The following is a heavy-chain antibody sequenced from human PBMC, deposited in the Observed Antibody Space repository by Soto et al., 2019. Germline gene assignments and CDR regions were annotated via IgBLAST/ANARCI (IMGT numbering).Heavy chain of an antibody. V-gene: IGHV4-30-2*01. Sequence: PSATLSLTCTVPGGSISRCSYYWSWIRQPPGKGLEWIGYIYHRGSTYYNPSLKSRVTISVDRSKNQFSLKLSSVTAADTAVYYCARGGPRGSLDYWGQGTLLTVSS. J-gene: IGHJ4*02. CDR3: ARGGPRGSLDY. CDR1: GGSISRCSYY. CDR2: IYHRGST. D-gene: IGHD5-12*01.